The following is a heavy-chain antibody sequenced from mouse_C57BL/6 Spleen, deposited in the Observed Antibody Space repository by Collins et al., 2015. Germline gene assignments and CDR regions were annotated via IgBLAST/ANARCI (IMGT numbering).Heavy chain of an antibody. CDR1: GYTFTNYG. Sequence: QIQLVQSGPEPKKPGETVKISCKASGYTFTNYGMNWVKQAPGKGLKWMGWINTYTGEPTYADDFKGRFAFSLETSASTAYLQINNLKNEDTATYFCARSYEAMDYWGQGTSVTVSS. J-gene: IGHJ4*01. CDR3: ARSYEAMDY. CDR2: INTYTGEP. D-gene: IGHD2-3*01. V-gene: IGHV9-3-1*01.